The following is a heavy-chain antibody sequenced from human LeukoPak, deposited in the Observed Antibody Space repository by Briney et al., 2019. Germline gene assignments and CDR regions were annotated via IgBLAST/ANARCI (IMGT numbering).Heavy chain of an antibody. CDR2: IYPGDSDT. J-gene: IGHJ5*02. D-gene: IGHD2-15*01. CDR1: GYSFTSYW. CDR3: ARHSASGARPSGPAPPGFDP. V-gene: IGHV5-51*01. Sequence: KFGESLKISCKGSGYSFTSYWIGWVRQMPGKGLEWMGIIYPGDSDTRYSPSFQGQVTISADKSISTAYLQWSSLKASDTAMYYCARHSASGARPSGPAPPGFDPWGQGTLVTVSS.